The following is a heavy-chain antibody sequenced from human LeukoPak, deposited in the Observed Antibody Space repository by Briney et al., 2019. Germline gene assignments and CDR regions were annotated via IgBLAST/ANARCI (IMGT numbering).Heavy chain of an antibody. D-gene: IGHD3-22*01. CDR3: GSSPYYYDSSGNYYYFEY. CDR2: INPNSGDT. Sequence: ASVKVSCEASGYTFSGYYMHWVRQAPGQGLEWMGWINPNSGDTNSAQRFQGKVTMTRDTSISTAYMELSRLRSDDTAVYYCGSSPYYYDSSGNYYYFEYWGQGTLVTVSS. V-gene: IGHV1-2*02. CDR1: GYTFSGYY. J-gene: IGHJ4*02.